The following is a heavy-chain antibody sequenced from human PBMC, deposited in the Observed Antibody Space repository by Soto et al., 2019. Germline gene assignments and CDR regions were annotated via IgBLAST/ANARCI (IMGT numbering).Heavy chain of an antibody. CDR1: GFTFDDYA. CDR2: ISWNSGSI. CDR3: AKDTYSSLTYGMDV. Sequence: EVQLVESGGGLVQPGRSLRLSCAASGFTFDDYAMHWVRQAPGKGLEWVSGISWNSGSIGYADSVKGRFTISRDNAKNSLYVQMNSLRAEDTALYYCAKDTYSSLTYGMDVWGQGTTVTVSS. V-gene: IGHV3-9*01. D-gene: IGHD6-13*01. J-gene: IGHJ6*02.